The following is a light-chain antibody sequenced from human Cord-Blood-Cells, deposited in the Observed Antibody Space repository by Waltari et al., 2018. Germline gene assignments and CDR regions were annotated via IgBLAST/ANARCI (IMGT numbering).Light chain of an antibody. Sequence: QSALTQPASVSGSPGQSITISCTGTSSDVGSSNLVSWYQQHPGKAPKLMIYEGSKRPSGVSNLFSCSKSGKTSSLTISGLQAEDEADYYCCSYAGSSTCVFGGGTKLTVL. J-gene: IGLJ3*02. V-gene: IGLV2-23*01. CDR1: SSDVGSSNL. CDR2: EGS. CDR3: CSYAGSSTCV.